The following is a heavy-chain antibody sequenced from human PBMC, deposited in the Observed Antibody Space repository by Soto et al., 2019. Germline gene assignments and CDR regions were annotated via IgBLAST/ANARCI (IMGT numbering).Heavy chain of an antibody. CDR3: VRVNADAYDV. V-gene: IGHV3-13*01. J-gene: IGHJ3*01. Sequence: PGXSLRLSCAASGFSLSNHDLHWFRQPKVKGLEWVSGITTGGNAYFADSVKGRFSISRENAKNSFYLQTSSLRAEDTAMYYCVRVNADAYDVWGQGTMVTVSS. CDR2: ITTGGNA. CDR1: GFSLSNHD.